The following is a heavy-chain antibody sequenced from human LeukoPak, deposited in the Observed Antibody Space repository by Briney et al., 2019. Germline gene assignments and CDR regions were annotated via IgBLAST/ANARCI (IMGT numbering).Heavy chain of an antibody. J-gene: IGHJ4*02. CDR2: INHSGYT. D-gene: IGHD2-21*02. CDR3: TRMTAGHDY. Sequence: SETLSLTCAVSGVSFDDYYWSWVRQTPGKRLEWIGEINHSGYTNDSPSLKSRVTPSIDTSRKQFSLNLRSVTVADTGIYYCTRMTAGHDYWGQGTLVTVSS. CDR1: GVSFDDYY. V-gene: IGHV4-34*01.